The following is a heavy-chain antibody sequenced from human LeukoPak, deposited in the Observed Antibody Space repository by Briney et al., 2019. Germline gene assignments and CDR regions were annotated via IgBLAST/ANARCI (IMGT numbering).Heavy chain of an antibody. J-gene: IGHJ5*02. CDR1: RYTFTGYY. CDR2: INPNSGGT. Sequence: ASVKVSCTAPRYTFTGYYMHWVRQAPGQGLEWMGWINPNSGGTNYAQKFQGRVTMTRDTSISTAYMELSRLRSDDTAVYYCARANANWFDPWGQGTLVTVSS. CDR3: ARANANWFDP. V-gene: IGHV1-2*02.